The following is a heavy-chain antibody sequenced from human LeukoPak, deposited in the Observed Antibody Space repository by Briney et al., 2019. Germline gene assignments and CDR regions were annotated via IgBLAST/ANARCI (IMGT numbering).Heavy chain of an antibody. V-gene: IGHV1-69*05. Sequence: GASVKVSCKASGGTFSNNAISWVRQAPGQGLEWMGGIIPRFTPNYAQHFQGRATITTDEATTTAYLELSNLRSDDTAVYYCAGLGYSGYGPRSRFDNWGQGTLITVST. CDR1: GGTFSNNA. J-gene: IGHJ4*02. D-gene: IGHD5-12*01. CDR3: AGLGYSGYGPRSRFDN. CDR2: IIPRFTP.